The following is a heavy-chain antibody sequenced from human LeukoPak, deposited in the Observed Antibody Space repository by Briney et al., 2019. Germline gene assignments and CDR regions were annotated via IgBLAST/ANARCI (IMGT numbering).Heavy chain of an antibody. CDR1: GYTFTSYG. D-gene: IGHD3-22*01. CDR2: ISGYNVNT. Sequence: ASVKVSCKASGYTFTSYGFSWVRQAPGQGLEWMGWISGYNVNTNYAQKFQGRVTMTRDTSISTAYMELSGLRSDDTAVFYCARDYYDSSGYGSFDYWGQGTLVTVSS. V-gene: IGHV1-18*01. J-gene: IGHJ4*02. CDR3: ARDYYDSSGYGSFDY.